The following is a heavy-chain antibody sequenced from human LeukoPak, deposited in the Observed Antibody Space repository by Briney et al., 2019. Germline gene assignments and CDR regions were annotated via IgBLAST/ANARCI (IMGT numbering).Heavy chain of an antibody. CDR2: IKQDGSEK. D-gene: IGHD1-26*01. CDR1: GFAFSSYW. CDR3: AKDQPRGREAY. Sequence: GGSLRLSCAASGFAFSSYWMTWVRQAPGKGLEWVANIKQDGSEKYYVDSVKGRFTISRDNSKNTLYLQMNSLRAEDTAVYYCAKDQPRGREAYWGQGTLVTVSS. V-gene: IGHV3-7*03. J-gene: IGHJ4*02.